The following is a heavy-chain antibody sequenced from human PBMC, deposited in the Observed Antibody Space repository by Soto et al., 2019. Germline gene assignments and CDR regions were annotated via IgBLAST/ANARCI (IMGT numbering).Heavy chain of an antibody. CDR3: ARLGPGYDFWSGYYSYYYMDV. CDR2: IYYSGST. V-gene: IGHV4-59*01. J-gene: IGHJ6*03. CDR1: GGSISSYY. D-gene: IGHD3-3*01. Sequence: PSETLSLTCTVSGGSISSYYWSWIRQPPGKGLEWIGYIYYSGSTNYNPSLKSRVTISVDTSKNQFSLKLSSVTAADTAVYYCARLGPGYDFWSGYYSYYYMDVWGKGTTVTVSS.